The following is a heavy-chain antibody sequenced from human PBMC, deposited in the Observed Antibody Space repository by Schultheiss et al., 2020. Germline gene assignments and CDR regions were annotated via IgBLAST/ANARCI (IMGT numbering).Heavy chain of an antibody. CDR3: AKSGGSREGFDY. D-gene: IGHD3-10*01. Sequence: GGSLRLSCAASGFTFSSYGMHWVRQAPGKGLEWVAVISYDGSNKYYADSVKGRFTISRDNSKNTLYLQMNSLRAEDTAVYYCAKSGGSREGFDYWGQGTLVTVSS. J-gene: IGHJ4*02. CDR2: ISYDGSNK. V-gene: IGHV3-30*18. CDR1: GFTFSSYG.